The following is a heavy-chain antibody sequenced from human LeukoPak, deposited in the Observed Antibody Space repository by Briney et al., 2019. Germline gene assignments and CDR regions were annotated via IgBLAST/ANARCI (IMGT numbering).Heavy chain of an antibody. J-gene: IGHJ4*02. V-gene: IGHV3-23*01. CDR2: ISGSGDNT. D-gene: IGHD3-22*01. Sequence: GGSLRLSCAASGFTFSSYAMSWVRQAPGKGLEWVSGISGSGDNTYYADSVKGRFTISRDNSKNTLYVQVNSLGTEDTAAYYCAKESYYDSSGSFYFDYWGQGTLVTVSS. CDR1: GFTFSSYA. CDR3: AKESYYDSSGSFYFDY.